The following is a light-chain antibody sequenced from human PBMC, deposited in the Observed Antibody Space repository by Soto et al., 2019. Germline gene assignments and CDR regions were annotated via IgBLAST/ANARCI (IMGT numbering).Light chain of an antibody. Sequence: DIQMTQSPSTLSVSVGDRVTITCRARQSISIWLAWYQQKPGKAPRLLIYDASILESEAPSRFSGSGSGTEFTLTISSLQPDDFATYYCQQYNSYRTFGQGTKVDIK. CDR1: QSISIW. V-gene: IGKV1-5*01. CDR3: QQYNSYRT. J-gene: IGKJ1*01. CDR2: DAS.